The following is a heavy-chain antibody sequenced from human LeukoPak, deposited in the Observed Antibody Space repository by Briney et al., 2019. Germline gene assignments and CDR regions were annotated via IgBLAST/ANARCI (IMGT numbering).Heavy chain of an antibody. CDR3: ARVENDDILTGYYWFDP. V-gene: IGHV3-7*01. CDR1: GFTFSSYW. CDR2: IKQDGSEK. Sequence: GGSLRLSCAASGFTFSSYWMSWVRQAPGKGLEWVANIKQDGSEKYYVDSVKGRFTISRDNAKNSLYLQMNSLRAEDTAVYYCARVENDDILTGYYWFDPWGQGTLVTVSS. J-gene: IGHJ5*02. D-gene: IGHD3-9*01.